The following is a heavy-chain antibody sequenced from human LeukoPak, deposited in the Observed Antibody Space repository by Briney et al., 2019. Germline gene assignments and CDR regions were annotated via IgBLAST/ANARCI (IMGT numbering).Heavy chain of an antibody. CDR1: GFTFSDYY. D-gene: IGHD1-1*01. J-gene: IGHJ4*02. Sequence: KPGGSLRLSCAASGFTFSDYYMNWIRQAPGKGLEWISGISSSSSYTNYADSVKGRFTISRDNAKNSLYLQMNSLRDEDTAVYYCARETAGTTPFDYWGQGTLVTVSS. V-gene: IGHV3-11*06. CDR2: ISSSSSYT. CDR3: ARETAGTTPFDY.